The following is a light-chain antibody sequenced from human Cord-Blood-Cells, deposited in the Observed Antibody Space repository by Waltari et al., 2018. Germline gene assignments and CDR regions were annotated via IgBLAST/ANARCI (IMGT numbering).Light chain of an antibody. Sequence: QSVLTQPPSASGTPGQRVTISCSGSSSNLGSNTLNWYQQLPGTAPNLLIDSNTQRPSGVPDRFSGSKSGTSASLAISGLQSEDEADYYCAAWDDSLNGWVFGGGTKLTVL. CDR3: AAWDDSLNGWV. J-gene: IGLJ3*02. CDR1: SSNLGSNT. V-gene: IGLV1-44*01. CDR2: SNT.